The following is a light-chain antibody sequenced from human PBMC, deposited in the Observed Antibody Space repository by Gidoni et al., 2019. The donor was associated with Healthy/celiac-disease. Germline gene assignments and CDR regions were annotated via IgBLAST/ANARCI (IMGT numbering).Light chain of an antibody. V-gene: IGKV3-15*01. CDR3: QQYNNWPPYT. CDR2: GAS. Sequence: DIFMPHSPATRSVSPGERATLSCRASQSVNSNLAWYQQKPGQAPRLLIYGASTRATGSPARCSGSGSGTEFTLTISSLQSEDFAVYYCQQYNNWPPYTFXQXTKLEIK. CDR1: QSVNSN. J-gene: IGKJ2*01.